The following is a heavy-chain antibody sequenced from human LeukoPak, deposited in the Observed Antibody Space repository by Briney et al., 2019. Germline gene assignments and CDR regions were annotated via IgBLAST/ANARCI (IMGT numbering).Heavy chain of an antibody. CDR2: ISPNSGGT. CDR3: ARWRGYASDWSGPFDD. J-gene: IGHJ4*02. Sequence: ASVKVSCKASGYTFTDYYIHWVRQAPGQGLEWMAWISPNSGGTNSAQNFQGRVTMTRDTSMSTAYMEVSRLRSDDTAIYYCARWRGYASDWSGPFDDWGQGTLVTVSS. D-gene: IGHD6-19*01. CDR1: GYTFTDYY. V-gene: IGHV1-2*02.